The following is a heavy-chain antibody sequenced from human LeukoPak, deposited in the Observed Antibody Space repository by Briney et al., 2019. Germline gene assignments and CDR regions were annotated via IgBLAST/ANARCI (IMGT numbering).Heavy chain of an antibody. CDR1: GGSFSGDY. J-gene: IGHJ6*04. CDR3: ARAAVAATRHSPGRYYYYGMDV. V-gene: IGHV4-34*01. CDR2: INHSGST. Sequence: SETLSLTRAVYGGSFSGDYWSWIRQPPGKGLERVGEINHSGSTNYNPSLKSRVTISVDTSKNQFSLKLSSVTAADTAVYYCARAAVAATRHSPGRYYYYGMDVWGKGTTVTVSS. D-gene: IGHD2-15*01.